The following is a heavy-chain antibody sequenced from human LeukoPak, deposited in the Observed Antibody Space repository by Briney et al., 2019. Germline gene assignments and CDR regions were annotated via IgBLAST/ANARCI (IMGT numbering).Heavy chain of an antibody. CDR3: ARDVHGWGPFDP. J-gene: IGHJ5*02. D-gene: IGHD1-26*01. V-gene: IGHV4-31*03. CDR1: GGSISNGGYY. Sequence: SETLSLTCTVSGGSISNGGYYWSWIRQHPGKGLEWIGYIYNSGNTYYNPSLKSRVTISEDTSKNQFSLKLSSVTAAATAVYYCARDVHGWGPFDPWGQGTLVTVSS. CDR2: IYNSGNT.